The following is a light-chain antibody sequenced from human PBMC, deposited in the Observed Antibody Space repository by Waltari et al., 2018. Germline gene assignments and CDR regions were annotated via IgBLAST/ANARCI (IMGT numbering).Light chain of an antibody. CDR1: QSIASW. Sequence: DIQMTQSPSSVSASVGDRVTITCRASQSIASWLAWYQQKPGKAPKLLFYAASTLQSGVPSRFSGSGSGTDFTLTINSLQPEDFATYYCQQGSTFPIAFGQGTRLEIK. CDR2: AAS. J-gene: IGKJ5*01. CDR3: QQGSTFPIA. V-gene: IGKV1-12*01.